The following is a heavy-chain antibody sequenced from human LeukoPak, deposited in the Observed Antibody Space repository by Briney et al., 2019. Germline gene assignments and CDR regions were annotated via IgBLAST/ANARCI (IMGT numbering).Heavy chain of an antibody. J-gene: IGHJ6*02. CDR1: GFTFSSYW. Sequence: GGSLRLSCAASGFTFSSYWMSWVRQAPGKGLEWVANIKQDGSEKYYVGSVKGRFTISRDNAKNSLYLQMNSLRAEDTAVYYCARETGDYYYYGMDVWGQGTTVTVSS. V-gene: IGHV3-7*01. CDR3: ARETGDYYYYGMDV. CDR2: IKQDGSEK.